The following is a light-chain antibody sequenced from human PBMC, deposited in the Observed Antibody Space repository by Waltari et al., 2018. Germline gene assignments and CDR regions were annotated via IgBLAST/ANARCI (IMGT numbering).Light chain of an antibody. J-gene: IGKJ5*01. CDR3: QQYNVAPIT. CDR1: QGISNY. CDR2: DAS. V-gene: IGKV1-27*01. Sequence: DIQVTQSRSSLSASVGDRVTITCRASQGISNYLAWYQQKPGKVPKLLIYDASTLQSGVPSRFSGSRSGTDLTLTISSLQPEDVATYYCQQYNVAPITFGQGTRLEI.